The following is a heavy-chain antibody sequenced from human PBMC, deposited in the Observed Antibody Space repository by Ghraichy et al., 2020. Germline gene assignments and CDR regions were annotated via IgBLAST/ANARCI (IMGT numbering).Heavy chain of an antibody. CDR1: GYTFTSYC. CDR2: ISAYNGNT. D-gene: IGHD6-13*01. J-gene: IGHJ6*02. CDR3: AREGMAAAGYYYYGRDV. Sequence: ASVKVSCKASGYTFTSYCISWVRQAPGQGLEWMGWISAYNGNTNYAQKLQGRVTMTTDTSTSTAYMELRSLRSDDTAVYYCAREGMAAAGYYYYGRDVWGQGTTAIVSS. V-gene: IGHV1-18*04.